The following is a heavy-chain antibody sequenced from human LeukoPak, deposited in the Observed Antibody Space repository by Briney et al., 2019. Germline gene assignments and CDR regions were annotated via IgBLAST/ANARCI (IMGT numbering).Heavy chain of an antibody. V-gene: IGHV4-59*12. CDR3: ARDFGAHYYDSSGYHPFDY. Sequence: SETLSLTCTVSGGSISSYYWSWIRQPPGKGLEWIGYIYYSGSTNYNPSLKSRVTISVDTSKNQFSLKLSSVTAADTAVYYCARDFGAHYYDSSGYHPFDYWGQGTLVTVSS. CDR2: IYYSGST. D-gene: IGHD3-22*01. J-gene: IGHJ4*02. CDR1: GGSISSYY.